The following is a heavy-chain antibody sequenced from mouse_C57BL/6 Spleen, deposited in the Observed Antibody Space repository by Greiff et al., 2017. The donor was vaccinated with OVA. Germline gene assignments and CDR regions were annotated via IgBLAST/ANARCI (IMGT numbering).Heavy chain of an antibody. J-gene: IGHJ3*01. CDR1: GYSITSGYY. CDR2: ISYDGSN. D-gene: IGHD2-5*01. CDR3: ARADYSNPLTGTEAY. Sequence: ESGPGLVKPSQSLSLTCSVTGYSITSGYYWNWIRQFPGNKLEWMGYISYDGSNNYNPSLKNRISITRDTSKNQFFLKLNSVTTEDTATYYCARADYSNPLTGTEAYWGQGTLVTVSA. V-gene: IGHV3-6*01.